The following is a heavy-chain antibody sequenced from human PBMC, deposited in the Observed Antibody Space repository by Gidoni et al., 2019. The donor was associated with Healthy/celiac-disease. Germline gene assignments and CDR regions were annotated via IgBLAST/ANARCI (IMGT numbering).Heavy chain of an antibody. CDR1: GGSISSYY. D-gene: IGHD4-4*01. CDR2: IYTSGST. Sequence: QVQLQESGPGLVKPSETLSLTCTVSGGSISSYYWSWIRQPAGKGLEWIGRIYTSGSTNYNPSLKSLVTMSVDTSKNQFSLKLSSVTAADTAVYYCARDGPDYSNYGFWFDPWGQGTLVTVSS. J-gene: IGHJ5*02. V-gene: IGHV4-4*07. CDR3: ARDGPDYSNYGFWFDP.